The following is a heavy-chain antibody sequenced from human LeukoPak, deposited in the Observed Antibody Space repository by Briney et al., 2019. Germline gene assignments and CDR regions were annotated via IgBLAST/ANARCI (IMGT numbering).Heavy chain of an antibody. CDR1: GGSISSYY. D-gene: IGHD3-22*01. V-gene: IGHV4-59*01. CDR3: ARARYYDSSGPHKYYFDY. Sequence: PSETLSLTCTVSGGSISSYYWSWIRQPPGKGLEWIGYIYYSGGTNYNPSLKGRVTISVDTSKNQFSLKLSSVTAADTAVYYCARARYYDSSGPHKYYFDYWGQGTLVTVSS. J-gene: IGHJ4*02. CDR2: IYYSGGT.